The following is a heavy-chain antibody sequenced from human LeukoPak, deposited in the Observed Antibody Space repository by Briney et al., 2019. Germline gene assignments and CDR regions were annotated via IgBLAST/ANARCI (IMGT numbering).Heavy chain of an antibody. CDR1: GFTFSSFG. Sequence: PGGSLRLSCAASGFTFSSFGMHWFRQAPAKRLEEVAFIRYDGSKIYYGDSVKGRFTISRDNSKNTLYLQMNSLRPADTAVYYCVKWGALFDAIGGHFDYWGQGTLVTVSS. J-gene: IGHJ4*02. V-gene: IGHV3-30*02. CDR3: VKWGALFDAIGGHFDY. CDR2: IRYDGSKI. D-gene: IGHD3-9*01.